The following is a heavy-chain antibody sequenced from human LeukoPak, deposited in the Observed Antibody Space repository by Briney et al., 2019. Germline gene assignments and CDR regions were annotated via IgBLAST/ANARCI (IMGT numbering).Heavy chain of an antibody. CDR2: IHANGDT. Sequence: PSETLSLTCTVSGGPLSSYFWIWIRQPPGKGLEWIACIHANGDTNYNPSLKSRMTQSVDTSKNQFSLRLSSVTAADTAVYYCARHPANWNYGAFDVWGQGTMVTVS. CDR1: GGPLSSYF. V-gene: IGHV4-59*08. J-gene: IGHJ3*01. D-gene: IGHD1-7*01. CDR3: ARHPANWNYGAFDV.